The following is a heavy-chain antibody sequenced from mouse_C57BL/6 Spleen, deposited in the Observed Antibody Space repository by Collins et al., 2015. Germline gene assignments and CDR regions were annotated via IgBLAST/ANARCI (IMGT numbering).Heavy chain of an antibody. D-gene: IGHD4-1*01. CDR1: GYTFTSYW. Sequence: LQQPGSELVRPGASVKLSCKASGYTFTSYWMHWVKQRHGQGLEWIGNIYPGSGSTNYDEKFKSKGTLTVDTSSSTAYMHLSSLTSEDSAVYYCTAGIWFAYWGQGTLVTVSA. V-gene: IGHV1S22*01. J-gene: IGHJ3*01. CDR3: TAGIWFAY. CDR2: IYPGSGST.